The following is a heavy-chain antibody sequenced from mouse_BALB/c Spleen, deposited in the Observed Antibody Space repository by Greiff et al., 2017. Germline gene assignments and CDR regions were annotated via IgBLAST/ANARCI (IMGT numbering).Heavy chain of an antibody. V-gene: IGHV1-53*01. CDR2: INPSNGGT. CDR3: ARQGSTMITYFDY. D-gene: IGHD2-4*01. CDR1: GYTFTSYY. J-gene: IGHJ2*01. Sequence: QVHVKQSGAELVKPGASVKLSCKASGYTFTSYYMYWVKQRPGQGLEWIGEINPSNGGTNYNGKFKGKATLTADKSSSTAYMQLSSLTSVDSAVYFCARQGSTMITYFDYWGQGTTLTVSS.